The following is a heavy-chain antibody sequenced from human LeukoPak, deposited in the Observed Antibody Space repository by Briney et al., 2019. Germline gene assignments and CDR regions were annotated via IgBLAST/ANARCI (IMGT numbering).Heavy chain of an antibody. CDR2: INHSGST. Sequence: SETLSLTCAVYGGSFSGYYWSWIRQPPGKGLEWIGEINHSGSTNYNPSLKSRVTISVDTSKNQFSLKLSSVTAADTAVYYCARGSGSPTRYYYYGMDVWGQGTTVTVSS. CDR3: ARGSGSPTRYYYYGMDV. CDR1: GGSFSGYY. J-gene: IGHJ6*02. V-gene: IGHV4-34*01. D-gene: IGHD3-10*01.